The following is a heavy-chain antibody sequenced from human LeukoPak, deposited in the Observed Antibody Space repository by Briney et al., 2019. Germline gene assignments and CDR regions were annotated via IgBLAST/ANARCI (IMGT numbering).Heavy chain of an antibody. Sequence: PSETLSPTCAVYGGSFSGYYWSWIRQPPGKGLEWIGEINHSGSTNYNPSLKSRVTISVDTSKNQFSLKLSSVTAADTAVYYCARERPSYYDILTGYYPRSLPYYFDYWGQGTLVTVSS. J-gene: IGHJ4*02. D-gene: IGHD3-9*01. V-gene: IGHV4-34*01. CDR2: INHSGST. CDR1: GGSFSGYY. CDR3: ARERPSYYDILTGYYPRSLPYYFDY.